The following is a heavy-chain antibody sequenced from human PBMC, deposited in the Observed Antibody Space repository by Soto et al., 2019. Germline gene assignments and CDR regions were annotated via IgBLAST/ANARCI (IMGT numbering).Heavy chain of an antibody. CDR2: IYYSGST. V-gene: IGHV4-30-4*01. D-gene: IGHD6-19*01. CDR1: GGSISSGDYY. Sequence: SETLSLTCTVSGGSISSGDYYWSWIRQPPGKGLEWIGYIYYSGSTYYNPSLKSRVTISVDTSKNQFSLKLSSVTAADTAVYYCARVEPGYSSGWDWFDPWGQGTLVTVSS. CDR3: ARVEPGYSSGWDWFDP. J-gene: IGHJ5*02.